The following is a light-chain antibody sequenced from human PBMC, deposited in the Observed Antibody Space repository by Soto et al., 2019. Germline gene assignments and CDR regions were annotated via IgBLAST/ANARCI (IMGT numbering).Light chain of an antibody. J-gene: IGLJ1*01. CDR1: SSNIGSNT. CDR3: AAWDDSLNGPV. V-gene: IGLV1-44*01. Sequence: QSVLTQPPSASGTPGQRVTISCSGSSSNIGSNTVNWYQQLPGTAPKLLIYSSNQRPSGFPDRFSGSKSGTSASLAISGLQSEDEADYYCAAWDDSLNGPVFGTGTKLTVL. CDR2: SSN.